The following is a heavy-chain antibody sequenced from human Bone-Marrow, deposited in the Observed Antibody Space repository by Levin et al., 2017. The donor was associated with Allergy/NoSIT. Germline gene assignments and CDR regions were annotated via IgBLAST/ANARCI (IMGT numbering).Heavy chain of an antibody. V-gene: IGHV3-66*01. CDR2: MYPDGKT. CDR3: ANAGYYDSSLDD. J-gene: IGHJ4*02. CDR1: GFSVSSKY. D-gene: IGHD3-22*01. Sequence: GGSLRLSCAASGFSVSSKYMAWVRQAPGKGLEWVSVMYPDGKTFYADSVRGRFTISRDNFKNTLYLQLRSLRAEDTAVYYCANAGYYDSSLDDWGQGIRVTVSS.